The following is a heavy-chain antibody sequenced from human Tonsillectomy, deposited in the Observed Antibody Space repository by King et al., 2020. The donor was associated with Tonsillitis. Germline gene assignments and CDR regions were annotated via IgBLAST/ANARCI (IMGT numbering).Heavy chain of an antibody. V-gene: IGHV3-49*03. J-gene: IGHJ4*02. CDR3: TRVWFGELYSPFDY. CDR2: IRSKAYGGTT. D-gene: IGHD3-10*01. Sequence: VQLVESGGGFVQPGRSLRLSCTASGFTFGDYAMSWFRQAPGKGLEWVGFIRSKAYGGTTEYAASMKARFTISRDDSKSIAYLQMNSLNTEDTAVYFCTRVWFGELYSPFDYWGQGTLVTVSS. CDR1: GFTFGDYA.